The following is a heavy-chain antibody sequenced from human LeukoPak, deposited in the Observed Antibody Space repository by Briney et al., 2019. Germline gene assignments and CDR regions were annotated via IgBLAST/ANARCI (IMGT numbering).Heavy chain of an antibody. D-gene: IGHD5-12*01. Sequence: SETLSLTCTVSSYSISSGYYWGWIRQPPGKGLEWIGSIYHSGSTYYNPSLKSRVTISVDASKNQFSLKLSSVTAADTAVYYCARDWYSGYDLKNHFDYWGQGTLVTVSS. V-gene: IGHV4-38-2*02. J-gene: IGHJ4*02. CDR2: IYHSGST. CDR3: ARDWYSGYDLKNHFDY. CDR1: SYSISSGYY.